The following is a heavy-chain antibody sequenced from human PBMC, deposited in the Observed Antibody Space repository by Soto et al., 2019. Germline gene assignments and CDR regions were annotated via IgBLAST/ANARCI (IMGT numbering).Heavy chain of an antibody. J-gene: IGHJ4*02. Sequence: QVQLVQSGGGLVRPGGSLRLSCEASGFIFSDYYMAWIRHAPGKGLEWVSYISGSGDTIYYADSVKGRFTISRDSAKDSLYLQMNTLRDEDTAIYYCARLGQFYFWGQGTLVTVSS. CDR1: GFIFSDYY. V-gene: IGHV3-11*01. CDR2: ISGSGDTI. CDR3: ARLGQFYF.